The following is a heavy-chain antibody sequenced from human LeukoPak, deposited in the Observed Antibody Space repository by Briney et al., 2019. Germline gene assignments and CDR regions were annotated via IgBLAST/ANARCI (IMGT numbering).Heavy chain of an antibody. CDR3: ARVIPKSSGTYYYYYMDV. J-gene: IGHJ6*03. CDR1: GGSFSGYY. CDR2: INHSGGT. D-gene: IGHD3-16*02. Sequence: SETLSLTCAVYGGSFSGYYWSWIRQPPGKGLEWIGEINHSGGTNYNPSLKSRVTISVDTSKNQFSLKLSSVTAADTAVYYCARVIPKSSGTYYYYYMDVWGKGTTVTVSS. V-gene: IGHV4-34*01.